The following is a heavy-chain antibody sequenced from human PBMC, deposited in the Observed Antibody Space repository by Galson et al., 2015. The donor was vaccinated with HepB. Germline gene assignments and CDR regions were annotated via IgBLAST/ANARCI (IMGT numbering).Heavy chain of an antibody. D-gene: IGHD1-26*01. CDR1: GFTFSNYY. J-gene: IGHJ4*02. Sequence: SLRLSCAASGFTFSNYYMNWIRQAPGKGLEWVSYISSSGSTKYHADSVKGRFTISRDNAKNSLYLQMNSLRAKDTAIYYCARGVSGINDYWGQGTLVTVSS. CDR3: ARGVSGINDY. CDR2: ISSSGSTK. V-gene: IGHV3-11*01.